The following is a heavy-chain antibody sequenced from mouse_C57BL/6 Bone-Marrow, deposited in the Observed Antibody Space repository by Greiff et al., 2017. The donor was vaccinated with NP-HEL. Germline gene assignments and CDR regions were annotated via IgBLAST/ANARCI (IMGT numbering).Heavy chain of an antibody. CDR2: INPNNGGT. J-gene: IGHJ2*01. D-gene: IGHD3-2*02. CDR1: GYTFTSYW. Sequence: QVQLQQSGTELVKPGASVKLSCKASGYTFTSYWLHWLKQRPGQGLEWIGNINPNNGGTNDNEKFKTKATLTVDKSSSTAYMQLSSLTSEDSAVYYCSRDSGYAFDYWGQGTTLTVSS. V-gene: IGHV1-53*01. CDR3: SRDSGYAFDY.